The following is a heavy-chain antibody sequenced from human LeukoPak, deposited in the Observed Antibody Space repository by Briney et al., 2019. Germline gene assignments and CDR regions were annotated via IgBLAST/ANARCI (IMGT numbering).Heavy chain of an antibody. CDR3: ARDMYGSGSFDY. D-gene: IGHD3-10*01. J-gene: IGHJ4*02. Sequence: SVKVSCKASGGTFSSYAISWVRQAPGQGLEWMGRIIPISGTANYAQKFQGRVTITTDESTSTAYMELSSLRSEDTAVYYCARDMYGSGSFDYWGQGTLVTVSS. CDR2: IIPISGTA. CDR1: GGTFSSYA. V-gene: IGHV1-69*05.